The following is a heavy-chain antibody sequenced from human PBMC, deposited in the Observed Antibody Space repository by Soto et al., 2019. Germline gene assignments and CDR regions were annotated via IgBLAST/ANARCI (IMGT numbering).Heavy chain of an antibody. CDR1: GFTCDDYA. J-gene: IGHJ3*02. Sequence: QPGGSLRLSCAASGFTCDDYAMNWVRQAPGKGLVWVSGISWNSGSIGYADSVKGRFTISRDNAKNSLYLQMNSLRAEDTALYYCAKGTWGYDYVCGSRGAFAIWGQGTMVTVS. D-gene: IGHD3-16*01. CDR2: ISWNSGSI. V-gene: IGHV3-9*01. CDR3: AKGTWGYDYVCGSRGAFAI.